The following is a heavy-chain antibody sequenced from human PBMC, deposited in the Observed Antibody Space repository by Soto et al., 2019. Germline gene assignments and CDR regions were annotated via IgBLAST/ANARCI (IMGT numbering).Heavy chain of an antibody. J-gene: IGHJ5*02. V-gene: IGHV1-18*04. D-gene: IGHD2-15*01. Sequence: VPRMASSYTFPRYVISWVRQAPGQGLEWMGWISAYNGNTNYAQKLQGGVTMTTDTSTSTAYMKLRSLRSDDTAVYYCARDGVRRGPLDPWGQGTLVTVSS. CDR3: ARDGVRRGPLDP. CDR2: ISAYNGNT. CDR1: SYTFPRYV.